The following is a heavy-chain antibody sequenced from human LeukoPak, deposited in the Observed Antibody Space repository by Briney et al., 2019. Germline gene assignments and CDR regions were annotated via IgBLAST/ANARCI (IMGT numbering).Heavy chain of an antibody. CDR2: MNQDGSEK. Sequence: PGGSLRLSCAASGFTFSNYWMTWVRQAPGKGLEWVANMNQDGSEKYYVDSMKGRFTISRDNAKNSLYLQMNSLRAEDTAVYYCAKDSSGWFGEFDYWGQGTLVTVSS. D-gene: IGHD3-10*01. J-gene: IGHJ4*02. V-gene: IGHV3-7*03. CDR1: GFTFSNYW. CDR3: AKDSSGWFGEFDY.